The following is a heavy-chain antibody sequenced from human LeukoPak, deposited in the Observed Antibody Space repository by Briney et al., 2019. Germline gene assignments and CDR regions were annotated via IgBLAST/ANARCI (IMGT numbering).Heavy chain of an antibody. J-gene: IGHJ4*02. V-gene: IGHV4-34*01. CDR1: GGSFSGYY. CDR2: INHSGST. CDR3: ARVLLGYSSPRCYMVDY. Sequence: PSQTLSLTCAVYGGSFSGYYWSWIRQPPGKGLEWIGEINHSGSTNYNPPLKSRVTISVDTSKNQFSLKLSSVTAADTAVYYCARVLLGYSSPRCYMVDYWGQGTLVTVSS. D-gene: IGHD6-13*01.